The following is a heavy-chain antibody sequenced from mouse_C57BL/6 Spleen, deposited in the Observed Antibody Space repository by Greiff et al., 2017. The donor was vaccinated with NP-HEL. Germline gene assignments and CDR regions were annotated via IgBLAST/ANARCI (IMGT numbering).Heavy chain of an antibody. CDR1: GYTFTEYT. CDR2: FYPGSGSI. J-gene: IGHJ3*01. D-gene: IGHD2-1*01. Sequence: VQLQQSGAELVKPGASVKLSCKASGYTFTEYTIHWVKQRSGQGLEWIGWFYPGSGSIKYNEKFKDKATLTADKSSSTVYMELSRLTSEDSAVYFCARHEDQGVYYGNYLFAYWGQGTLVTVSA. V-gene: IGHV1-62-2*01. CDR3: ARHEDQGVYYGNYLFAY.